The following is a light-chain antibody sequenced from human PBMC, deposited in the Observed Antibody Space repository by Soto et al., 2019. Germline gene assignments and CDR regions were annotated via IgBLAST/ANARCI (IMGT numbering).Light chain of an antibody. J-gene: IGLJ1*01. CDR1: SSDVGNYDL. Sequence: QSVLTQPASVSASPGQSITISCTGTSSDVGNYDLVSWYQQHPGKAPKLMIYEGSKRPSGVSNRFSGSKSGNTASLTVSGLQAEDEADYYCCSYAGSNTFVFGTGTKLTVL. CDR3: CSYAGSNTFV. CDR2: EGS. V-gene: IGLV2-23*01.